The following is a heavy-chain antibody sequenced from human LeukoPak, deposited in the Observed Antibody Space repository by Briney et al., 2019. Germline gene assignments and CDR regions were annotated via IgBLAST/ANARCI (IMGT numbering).Heavy chain of an antibody. CDR2: INHSGNT. J-gene: IGHJ4*02. CDR1: GGSFSGYY. CDR3: ARGPRRRGYSGYDGLYYFDY. Sequence: PSETLSLTCAVYGGSFSGYYWSWIRQPPGKGLEWIGEINHSGNTNYNPSLKSRVTISVDTSKNQFSLKLSSVTAADTAVYYCARGPRRRGYSGYDGLYYFDYWGQGTLVTVSS. V-gene: IGHV4-34*01. D-gene: IGHD5-12*01.